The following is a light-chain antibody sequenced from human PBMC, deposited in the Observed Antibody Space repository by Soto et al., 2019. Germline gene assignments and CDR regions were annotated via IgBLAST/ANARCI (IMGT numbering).Light chain of an antibody. CDR2: DVN. V-gene: IGLV2-14*03. Sequence: QSALTQPASVAGSLGQSITISCTGTRSDIGSRNSVSWYQHHPGKAPKLMIYDVNIRPSGVSHRFSGSKSGNAASLTIFGLQAEDEADSFCASSTAASTMVFGGGTK. J-gene: IGLJ2*01. CDR3: ASSTAASTMV. CDR1: RSDIGSRNS.